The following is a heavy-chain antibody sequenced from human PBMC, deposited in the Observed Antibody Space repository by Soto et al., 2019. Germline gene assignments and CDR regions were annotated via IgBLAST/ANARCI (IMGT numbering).Heavy chain of an antibody. CDR1: GYTFTSSD. V-gene: IGHV1-8*01. CDR2: MNPNSGNT. D-gene: IGHD2-8*01. CDR3: ARVRGYCTNGVCFDYYFDY. J-gene: IGHJ4*02. Sequence: ASVKVSCKASGYTFTSSDISWVRQATGQGLEWMGWMNPNSGNTGYAQKFQDRVTMTRNTSISTAYMELSSLRSEDTAVYYCARVRGYCTNGVCFDYYFDYWGQGTLVTVSS.